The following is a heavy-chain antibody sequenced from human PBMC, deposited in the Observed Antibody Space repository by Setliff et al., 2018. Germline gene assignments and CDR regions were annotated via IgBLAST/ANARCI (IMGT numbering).Heavy chain of an antibody. J-gene: IGHJ6*03. CDR3: ARDQGGIEQPVVGYYYYYMDV. CDR1: GFTFNSYS. V-gene: IGHV3-21*01. Sequence: PGGSLRLSCAASGFTFNSYSINWVRQAPGKGLEWVSSISSTGSYKPYADSVRGRFTISRDNAKNSLYLQMNSLRAEDTAVYYCARDQGGIEQPVVGYYYYYMDVWGKGTTVTVSS. D-gene: IGHD6-6*01. CDR2: ISSTGSYK.